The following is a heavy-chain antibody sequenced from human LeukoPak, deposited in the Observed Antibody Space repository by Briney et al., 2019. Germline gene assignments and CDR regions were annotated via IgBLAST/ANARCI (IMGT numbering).Heavy chain of an antibody. CDR1: GFTFTSYW. D-gene: IGHD6-19*01. CDR3: ARGGSGSGWSPY. V-gene: IGHV3-74*01. Sequence: GGSLRLSCAASGFTFTSYWMHWVRQAPGKGLVWVSRINTDGSSTSYADSVKGRFSISRDNAKSTLYLQMNSLRAEDTAVYYCARGGSGSGWSPYWGQGTLVTVSS. CDR2: INTDGSST. J-gene: IGHJ4*02.